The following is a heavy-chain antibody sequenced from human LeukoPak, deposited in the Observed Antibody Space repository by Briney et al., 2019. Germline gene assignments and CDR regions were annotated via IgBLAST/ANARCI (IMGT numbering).Heavy chain of an antibody. J-gene: IGHJ4*02. Sequence: PSETLSLTCTVSGGSISSHYWSWIRQPPGKGLEWIGYIYYSGSTNYNPSLKSRVTISVDTSKNQFSLKLSSVTAADTAVYYCALYSSGWSEYYFDYWGQGTLVTVSS. CDR3: ALYSSGWSEYYFDY. V-gene: IGHV4-59*11. CDR1: GGSISSHY. D-gene: IGHD6-19*01. CDR2: IYYSGST.